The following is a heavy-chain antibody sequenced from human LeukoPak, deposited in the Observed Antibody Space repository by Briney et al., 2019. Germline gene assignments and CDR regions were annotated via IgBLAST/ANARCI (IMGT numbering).Heavy chain of an antibody. D-gene: IGHD6-13*01. J-gene: IGHJ4*02. V-gene: IGHV3-23*01. CDR3: AKDAQDSWSLDY. CDR2: FGGSSGSP. Sequence: GGSLRLSCAASGFTFSSYAMTWVRQAPGKGPEWVSGFGGSSGSPYYADSVKGRFTISRDNSKSTLYLQMNSLRAEDTAVYYCAKDAQDSWSLDYWGQGTLVTVSS. CDR1: GFTFSSYA.